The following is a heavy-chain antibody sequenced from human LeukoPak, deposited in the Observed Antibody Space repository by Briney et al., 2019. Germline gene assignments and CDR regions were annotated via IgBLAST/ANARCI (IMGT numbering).Heavy chain of an antibody. CDR3: RVVVTAQRLLDY. Sequence: SVKVSCKAPGGTFSCYAISWVRQAPGQGLEWMGGIIPIFGTANYAQKFQGRVTITTDESTSTAYMELSSLRSEDTAVYYCRVVVTAQRLLDYWGQGTLVTVSS. D-gene: IGHD2-21*02. J-gene: IGHJ4*02. CDR1: GGTFSCYA. V-gene: IGHV1-69*05. CDR2: IIPIFGTA.